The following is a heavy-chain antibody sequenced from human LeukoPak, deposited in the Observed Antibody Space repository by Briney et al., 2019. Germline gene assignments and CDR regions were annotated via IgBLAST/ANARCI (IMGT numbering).Heavy chain of an antibody. Sequence: GGSLRLSCAASGFTFSSYAMSWVRQAPGKGLEWVSAISGSGGNTYYADSVKGRFTISSDNSENTLYLQMNSLRAEDTAVYYCAKDPILTGYYSTFDYWGQGTLVTVSS. CDR3: AKDPILTGYYSTFDY. CDR1: GFTFSSYA. CDR2: ISGSGGNT. V-gene: IGHV3-23*01. D-gene: IGHD3-9*01. J-gene: IGHJ4*02.